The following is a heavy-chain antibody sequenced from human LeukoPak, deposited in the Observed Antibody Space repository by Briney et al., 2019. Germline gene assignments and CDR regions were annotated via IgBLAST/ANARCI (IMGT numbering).Heavy chain of an antibody. CDR1: GGSVSSGSYY. CDR2: ISYIGNP. J-gene: IGHJ5*02. Sequence: PSETLSLTCSVSGGSVSSGSYYWSWIRQPPGKELEWIGYISYIGNPHYNHSLKSRVTISRDTSKNQFSLNLSSVTAADTAVYYCARGSGVVVIDWFDPWGQGTLVTVSS. D-gene: IGHD3-22*01. CDR3: ARGSGVVVIDWFDP. V-gene: IGHV4-61*01.